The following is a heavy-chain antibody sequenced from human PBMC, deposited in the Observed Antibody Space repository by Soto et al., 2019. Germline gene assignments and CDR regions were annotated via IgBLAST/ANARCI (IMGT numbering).Heavy chain of an antibody. D-gene: IGHD3-22*01. CDR1: GDSTSSSSNY. Sequence: SETLSFTCTVSGDSTSSSSNYWGWIRQPPGKGLEWIGSVSFSGSTYYSPSLESQVAISVDTSKNQFSLKLSSVTAADTAVYYCARHRGSSSYSPFDYWGQGTLVTVSS. V-gene: IGHV4-39*01. CDR2: VSFSGST. J-gene: IGHJ4*02. CDR3: ARHRGSSSYSPFDY.